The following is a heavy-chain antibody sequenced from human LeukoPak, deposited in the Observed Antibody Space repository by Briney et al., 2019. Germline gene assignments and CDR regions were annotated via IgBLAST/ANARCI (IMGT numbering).Heavy chain of an antibody. J-gene: IGHJ4*02. CDR1: GFTFSSYA. CDR3: ARDLYSYGYGDY. CDR2: INSDGSST. Sequence: QSGGSLRLSCAASGFTFSSYAMSWVRQAPGKGLMWVSRINSDGSSTSYADSVKGRFTISRDNAKNTLYLQMNSLRAEDTAVYYCARDLYSYGYGDYWGQGTLVTVSS. D-gene: IGHD5-18*01. V-gene: IGHV3-74*01.